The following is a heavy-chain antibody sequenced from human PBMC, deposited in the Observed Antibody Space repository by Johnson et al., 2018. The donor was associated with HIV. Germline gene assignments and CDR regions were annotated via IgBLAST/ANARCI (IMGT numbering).Heavy chain of an antibody. CDR1: GFTVSSNY. CDR2: IYSGGST. CDR3: AKDRAHSSNYLDAFDI. D-gene: IGHD3-22*01. J-gene: IGHJ3*02. V-gene: IGHV3-66*02. Sequence: VQLVESGGGVVQPGGSLRLSCAASGFTVSSNYMSWVRQAPGKGLEWVSVIYSGGSTYYADSVKGRFTISRDNSKNTLYLQMNSLRAEDTAVYYCAKDRAHSSNYLDAFDIWGQGTMVTVSS.